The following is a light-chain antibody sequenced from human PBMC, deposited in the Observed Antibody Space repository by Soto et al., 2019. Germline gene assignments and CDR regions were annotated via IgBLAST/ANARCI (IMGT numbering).Light chain of an antibody. CDR3: AGWADSLSGTV. V-gene: IGLV1-47*02. Sequence: QSVLTQPPSASGTPGQRVTISCSGSNSNIGSNSAYWYQQLPGAAPKLLIFSNNQRPSGVPDRISGSKSGTSASLAISGLRSEDEADYYCAGWADSLSGTVFGGGTKVTVL. CDR1: NSNIGSNS. J-gene: IGLJ3*02. CDR2: SNN.